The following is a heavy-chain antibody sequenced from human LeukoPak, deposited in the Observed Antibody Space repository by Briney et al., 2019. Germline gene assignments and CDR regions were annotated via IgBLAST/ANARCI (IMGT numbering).Heavy chain of an antibody. CDR1: GFTFGNSA. CDR3: AKIRGKDGIRDSYDI. D-gene: IGHD2-21*01. Sequence: GGSLRLSCAASGFTFGNSAMTWVRQVTGKGLKWVSTISHSGDTTYYADFVKGRFAIARDNSMNTLYLQMNSLSADDTALYYCAKIRGKDGIRDSYDIWGQGTMVTVSS. CDR2: ISHSGDTT. J-gene: IGHJ3*02. V-gene: IGHV3-23*01.